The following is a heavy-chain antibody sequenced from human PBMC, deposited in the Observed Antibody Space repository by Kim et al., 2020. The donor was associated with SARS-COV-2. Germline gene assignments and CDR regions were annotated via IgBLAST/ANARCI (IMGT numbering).Heavy chain of an antibody. CDR2: ISGSGGST. D-gene: IGHD1-26*01. CDR1: GFTFSSYA. Sequence: GGSLRLSCAASGFTFSSYAMSWVRQAPGKGLEWVSAISGSGGSTYYADSVKGRFTISRDNSKNTLYLQMNSLRAEDTAVYYCAKPPIASGSYYDAFDIWGQGTMVTVSS. J-gene: IGHJ3*02. V-gene: IGHV3-23*01. CDR3: AKPPIASGSYYDAFDI.